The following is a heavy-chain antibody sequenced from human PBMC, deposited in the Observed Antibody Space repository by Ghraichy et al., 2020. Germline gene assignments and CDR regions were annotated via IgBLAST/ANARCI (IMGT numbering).Heavy chain of an antibody. J-gene: IGHJ5*02. Sequence: SQTLSLTCVISGDSVSNTSAAWNWVRQSPSRGLEWLGRTFYRSKWYNDYGIPVKGRITISPDTSKNEFSLQLKSVTPDDTGVYYCVRDGYCTGFYCDLNKPALDPWGQGTLVTVSS. D-gene: IGHD2-8*02. CDR2: TFYRSKWYN. CDR1: GDSVSNTSAA. V-gene: IGHV6-1*01. CDR3: VRDGYCTGFYCDLNKPALDP.